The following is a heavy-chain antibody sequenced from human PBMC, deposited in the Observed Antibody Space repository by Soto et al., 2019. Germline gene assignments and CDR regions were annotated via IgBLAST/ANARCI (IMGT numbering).Heavy chain of an antibody. J-gene: IGHJ6*02. Sequence: EVQLLESGGGLVQPGGSLRLSCAASGFTFSSHAMSWVRQAPGKGLEWVSAISATGGTIHYADSVKGRFTISRDNSKHPLYLQMNNLRAEETALYYCAKDRGFGAGHGLDVWGQGTTVTVSS. CDR1: GFTFSSHA. D-gene: IGHD3-10*01. CDR2: ISATGGTI. V-gene: IGHV3-23*01. CDR3: AKDRGFGAGHGLDV.